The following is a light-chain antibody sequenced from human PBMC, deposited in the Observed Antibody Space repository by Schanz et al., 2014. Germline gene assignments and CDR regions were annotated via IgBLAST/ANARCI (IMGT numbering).Light chain of an antibody. CDR3: CSFAGSSTWV. V-gene: IGLV2-23*01. Sequence: QSALTQPASVSGSPGQSITVSCTGTRSDVGTYNLVSWYQHHPGKAPKVMIYEGSKRPSGVSNRFSGSTSGNMASLTISGLQAEDEADYYCCSFAGSSTWVFGGGTKVTVL. J-gene: IGLJ3*02. CDR2: EGS. CDR1: RSDVGTYNL.